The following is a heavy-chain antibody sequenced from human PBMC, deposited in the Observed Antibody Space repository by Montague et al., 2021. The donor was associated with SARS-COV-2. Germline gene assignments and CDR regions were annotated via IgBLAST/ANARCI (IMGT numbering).Heavy chain of an antibody. CDR2: INHSGST. Sequence: SETLSLTCAVYGGSFSGYYWSWIRQPPGKGLEWIGEINHSGSTNXNPSRKGRVTISVDTSKNQFSLKLSSVTAADTAVYYCARGRTVTTFYYYYGMDVWGQGTTVTVSS. CDR1: GGSFSGYY. D-gene: IGHD4-17*01. CDR3: ARGRTVTTFYYYYGMDV. V-gene: IGHV4-34*01. J-gene: IGHJ6*02.